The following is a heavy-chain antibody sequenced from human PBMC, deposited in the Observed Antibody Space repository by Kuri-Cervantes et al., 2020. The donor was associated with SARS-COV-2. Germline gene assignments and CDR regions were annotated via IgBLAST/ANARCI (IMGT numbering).Heavy chain of an antibody. CDR2: IVVVSGST. J-gene: IGHJ3*02. CDR1: GFTFTSSA. CDR3: AAALLDAFDI. V-gene: IGHV1-58*02. Sequence: SVKVSCKASGFTFTSSAMQWVRQARGQGLEWIGWIVVVSGSTNYAQKFQKRVTITKDMSTSTADMEVSNLRSEDMAVYYCAAALLDAFDIWGQGTMVTVSS.